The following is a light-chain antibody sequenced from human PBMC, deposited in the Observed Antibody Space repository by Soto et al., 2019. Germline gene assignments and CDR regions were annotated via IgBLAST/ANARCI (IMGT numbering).Light chain of an antibody. J-gene: IGKJ4*01. CDR3: QQFYSTPPT. CDR2: WAS. CDR1: QSVLYNSNNKNN. Sequence: DIVMTQSPDSLAVSLGERATINCKSSQSVLYNSNNKNNLAWYQQKPGQPPKLLIYWASTRESGVPDRFSGSGSGTDFTLTISSLQAEDVAVYYCQQFYSTPPTFGGGTKVEIK. V-gene: IGKV4-1*01.